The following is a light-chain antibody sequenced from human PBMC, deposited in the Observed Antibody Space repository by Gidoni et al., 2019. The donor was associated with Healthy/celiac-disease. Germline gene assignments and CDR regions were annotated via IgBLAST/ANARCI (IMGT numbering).Light chain of an antibody. CDR1: QSVSSY. Sequence: DIVLTQSPATLSLSPGERATLSCRASQSVSSYLAWYQQKPGQAPRLLIYDASNRATGIQARFSGSGSGTDFTLTISSLEPEDFAVYYCQQRSNWPQITFGQGTRLEIK. CDR3: QQRSNWPQIT. J-gene: IGKJ5*01. CDR2: DAS. V-gene: IGKV3-11*01.